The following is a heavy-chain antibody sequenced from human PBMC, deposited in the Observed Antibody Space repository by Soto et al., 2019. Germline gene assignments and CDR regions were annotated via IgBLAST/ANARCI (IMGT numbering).Heavy chain of an antibody. CDR1: GGSFSGYY. CDR2: INHSGST. V-gene: IGHV4-34*01. CDR3: ARGRGITMVRGVIITPPHYYYYYMDV. Sequence: PSETLSLTCAVYGGSFSGYYWSWIREPPGKGLEWIGEINHSGSTNYNPSLKSRVTISVDTSKNQFSLKLSSVIAADTAVYYCARGRGITMVRGVIITPPHYYYYYMDVWGKGTTVTVSS. J-gene: IGHJ6*03. D-gene: IGHD3-10*01.